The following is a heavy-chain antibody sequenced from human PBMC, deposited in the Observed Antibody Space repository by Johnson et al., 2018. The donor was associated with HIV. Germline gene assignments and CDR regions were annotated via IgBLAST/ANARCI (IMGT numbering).Heavy chain of an antibody. V-gene: IGHV3-15*01. Sequence: VQVVESGGGLVQPGGSLRLSCAASGFIFSDYYMTWIRQAPGKGLEWVGRIKTKTDGGTTDYAAPVKGRFTISRDDSKNTLYLQMNSLKTEDTAVYYCTTDGMWWRTAFDIWGQGTMVTVSS. CDR3: TTDGMWWRTAFDI. CDR2: IKTKTDGGTT. J-gene: IGHJ3*02. D-gene: IGHD2-21*01. CDR1: GFIFSDYY.